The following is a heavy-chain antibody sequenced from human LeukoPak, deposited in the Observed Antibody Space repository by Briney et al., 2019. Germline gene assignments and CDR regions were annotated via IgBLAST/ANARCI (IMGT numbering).Heavy chain of an antibody. D-gene: IGHD4-17*01. J-gene: IGHJ4*02. V-gene: IGHV1-69*05. CDR3: ARDKGYGDYLDY. Sequence: ASVKVSCKASGGTFSSYAISWVRQAPGQGLEWMGRIIPIFGTANYAQKFQGRVTITTDESTSTAYMELSSLRSGDTAVYYCARDKGYGDYLDYWGQGTLVTVSS. CDR1: GGTFSSYA. CDR2: IIPIFGTA.